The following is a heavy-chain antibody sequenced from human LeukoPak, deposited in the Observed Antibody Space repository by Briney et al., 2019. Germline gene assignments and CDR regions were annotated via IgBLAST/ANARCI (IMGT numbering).Heavy chain of an antibody. J-gene: IGHJ4*02. Sequence: GGFLRLSCAASGFTFSNAWMSWVRQAPGKGLEWVGRIKSKTDGGTTDYAAPVKGRFTISRDDSKNTLYLQMNSLKTEDTAVYYCTTDPLILWFGELFPFDYWGQGTLVTVSS. V-gene: IGHV3-15*01. CDR3: TTDPLILWFGELFPFDY. D-gene: IGHD3-10*01. CDR2: IKSKTDGGTT. CDR1: GFTFSNAW.